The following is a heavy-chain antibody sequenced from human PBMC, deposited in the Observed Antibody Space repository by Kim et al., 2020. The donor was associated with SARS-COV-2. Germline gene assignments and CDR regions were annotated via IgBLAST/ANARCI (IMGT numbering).Heavy chain of an antibody. J-gene: IGHJ4*02. CDR3: ARVHDYGGNSGNYFDY. Sequence: KFQGRVTITADKSTSTAYMELSSLRSEDTAVYYCARVHDYGGNSGNYFDYWGQGTLVTVSS. V-gene: IGHV1-69*04. D-gene: IGHD4-17*01.